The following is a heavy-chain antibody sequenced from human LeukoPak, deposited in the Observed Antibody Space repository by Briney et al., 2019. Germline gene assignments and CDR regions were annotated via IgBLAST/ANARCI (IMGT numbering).Heavy chain of an antibody. CDR2: MNPNGGNT. J-gene: IGHJ4*02. CDR1: GYTFTSYD. Sequence: GASVKVSCKASGYTFTSYDINWVRQATGQGLEWMGWMNPNGGNTGYAQKFQGRVTITRNTSISTAYMELSSLRSEDTAVYYCARGATRRLGPARYWAQGTLVTVSS. CDR3: ARGATRRLGPARY. D-gene: IGHD1-1*01. V-gene: IGHV1-8*03.